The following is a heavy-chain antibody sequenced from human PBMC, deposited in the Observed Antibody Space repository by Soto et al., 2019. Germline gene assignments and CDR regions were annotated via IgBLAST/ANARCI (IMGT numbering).Heavy chain of an antibody. CDR1: GFTFSSYS. CDR3: ARHPERIAQIGWFDP. Sequence: EVQLVESGGGLVQPGGSLRLSYAASGFTFSSYSMNWVRQAPGKGLEWVSYISSSSSTIYYADSVKGRFIISRDNAKNSLYLQMNSLRAEDTAVYYCARHPERIAQIGWFDPWGQGTLVTVSS. J-gene: IGHJ5*02. CDR2: ISSSSSTI. D-gene: IGHD6-13*01. V-gene: IGHV3-48*01.